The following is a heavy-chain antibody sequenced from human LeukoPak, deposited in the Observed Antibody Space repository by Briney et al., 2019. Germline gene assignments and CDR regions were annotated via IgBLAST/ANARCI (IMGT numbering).Heavy chain of an antibody. Sequence: SETLSLTCTVSGGSISSSNYHWGWIRQPPGKGLEWIGTIYYSGSTYYSPSLKSRVTISVDRSKNQFSLKLSSVTAADTAVYYCARTPGASSGWYIRGWFDPWGQGTLVTVSS. V-gene: IGHV4-39*07. D-gene: IGHD6-19*01. CDR1: GGSISSSNYH. CDR2: IYYSGST. J-gene: IGHJ5*02. CDR3: ARTPGASSGWYIRGWFDP.